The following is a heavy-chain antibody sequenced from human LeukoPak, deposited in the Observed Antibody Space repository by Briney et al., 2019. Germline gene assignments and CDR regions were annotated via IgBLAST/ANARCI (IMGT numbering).Heavy chain of an antibody. CDR2: IRGNGGNT. Sequence: GRSLRLSCAASGFTFSSYAMHWVRQAPGKGLEWVSSIRGNGGNTYYADSVKGRFTNFRDNSKNTLYLQMNSLRVEDTAIYYCAKALRAAPGTTPGDYWGQGTLVTVSS. V-gene: IGHV3-23*01. CDR1: GFTFSSYA. D-gene: IGHD6-13*01. J-gene: IGHJ4*02. CDR3: AKALRAAPGTTPGDY.